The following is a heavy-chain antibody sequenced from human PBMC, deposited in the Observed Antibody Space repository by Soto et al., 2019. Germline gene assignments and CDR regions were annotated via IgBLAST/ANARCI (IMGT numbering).Heavy chain of an antibody. V-gene: IGHV4-30-2*01. CDR3: ARGDDILTARTGWAAFDI. J-gene: IGHJ3*02. D-gene: IGHD3-9*01. CDR1: GGSISSGGYS. Sequence: SETLSLTCAVSGGSISSGGYSWSWIRQPPGKGLEWIGYIYHSGSTYYNPSLKSRVTISVDRSKNQFSLKLSSVTAADTAVYYCARGDDILTARTGWAAFDIWGQGTMVTVSS. CDR2: IYHSGST.